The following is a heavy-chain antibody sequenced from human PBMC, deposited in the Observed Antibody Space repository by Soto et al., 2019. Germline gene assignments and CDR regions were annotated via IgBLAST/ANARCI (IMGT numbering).Heavy chain of an antibody. CDR3: ARGAADTAMVDS. CDR1: GGSIRSYY. D-gene: IGHD5-18*01. Sequence: SETLSLTCTVSGGSIRSYYWTWIRQPPGKGLEWLGYIFYSGSTFYNPSLKSRVTISIHTSKSQFSLQLASVTAADTAVYYCARGAADTAMVDSWGQGTLVTVSS. V-gene: IGHV4-59*01. CDR2: IFYSGST. J-gene: IGHJ4*02.